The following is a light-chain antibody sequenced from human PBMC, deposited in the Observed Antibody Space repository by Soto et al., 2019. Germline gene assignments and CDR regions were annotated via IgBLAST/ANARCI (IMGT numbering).Light chain of an antibody. CDR1: QSVSSNY. CDR3: QQFDRSLPSWT. Sequence: PGERATLSCRASQSVSSNYLAWYQHIPGQAPRLLIYGASTRATGIPDRFSGSGSATDFTLTISRLEPEDFAVYYCQQFDRSLPSWTFGQGTKVE. V-gene: IGKV3-20*01. J-gene: IGKJ1*01. CDR2: GAS.